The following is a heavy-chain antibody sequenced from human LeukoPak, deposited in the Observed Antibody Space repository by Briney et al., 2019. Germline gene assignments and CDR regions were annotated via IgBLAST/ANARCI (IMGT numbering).Heavy chain of an antibody. Sequence: SETLSLTCGVSGYSISSGYHWGWIRQPTGRGLEWIGSMSHSGSTYYNPSLKSRVTISVDTSKNQFSVKLSSVTAADTAVYYCARHHLYNSSGDGRYYFDYWGQGTLVTVSS. V-gene: IGHV4-38-2*01. CDR1: GYSISSGYH. CDR3: ARHHLYNSSGDGRYYFDY. D-gene: IGHD3-22*01. CDR2: MSHSGST. J-gene: IGHJ4*02.